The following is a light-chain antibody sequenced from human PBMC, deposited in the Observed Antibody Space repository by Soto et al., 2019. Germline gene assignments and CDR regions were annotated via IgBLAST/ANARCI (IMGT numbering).Light chain of an antibody. V-gene: IGLV2-8*01. CDR3: SSYAGSNNLV. CDR2: EVT. Sequence: QSALTQPPSASGSPGQSVTISCTGTSSDVGGYDYVSWYQQHPGKAPKLMIYEVTKRPSGVPDRFSGSKSGNTASLTVSALQAEDEADYYCSSYAGSNNLVFGGGTKLTVL. CDR1: SSDVGGYDY. J-gene: IGLJ2*01.